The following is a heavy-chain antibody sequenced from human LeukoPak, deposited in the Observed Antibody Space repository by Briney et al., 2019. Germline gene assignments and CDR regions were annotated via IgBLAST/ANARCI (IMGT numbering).Heavy chain of an antibody. CDR3: ARADYSGINYYYYYMDV. CDR1: GGSISSYY. J-gene: IGHJ6*03. CDR2: IYYSGST. D-gene: IGHD4-11*01. V-gene: IGHV4-59*01. Sequence: SETLSLTCTVSGGSISSYYWSWLRQPPGKGLEWIGYIYYSGSTNYNPSLKSRVTISVDTSKNQFSLKLSSVTAADTAVYYCARADYSGINYYYYYMDVWGKGTTVTVSS.